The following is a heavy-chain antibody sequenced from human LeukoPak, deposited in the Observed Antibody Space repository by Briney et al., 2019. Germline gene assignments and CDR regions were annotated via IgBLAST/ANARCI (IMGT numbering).Heavy chain of an antibody. V-gene: IGHV4-34*01. CDR3: ARGYGPTFDY. Sequence: SETLSLTCAVYGGSFSGCYWSWIRQPPGKGLEWIGEINHSGSTNYNPSLKSRVTISVDTSKNQFSLKLSSVTAADTAVYYCARGYGPTFDYWGQGTLVTVSS. J-gene: IGHJ4*02. CDR1: GGSFSGCY. CDR2: INHSGST. D-gene: IGHD4-17*01.